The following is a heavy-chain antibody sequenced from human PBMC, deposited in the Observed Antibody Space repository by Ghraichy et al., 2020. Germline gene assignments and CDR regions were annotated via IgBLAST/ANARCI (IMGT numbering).Heavy chain of an antibody. J-gene: IGHJ4*02. CDR1: GFRFTDYW. V-gene: IGHV3-7*01. Sequence: GETLNISCAASGFRFTDYWIYWVRQAPGKGLEWVANVKPDGSEKYYVDSVRGRFTISRDNAKNSVYLQMNSLRVDDTAVYYCSSSVLGGQGALVTVSS. D-gene: IGHD2/OR15-2a*01. CDR2: VKPDGSEK. CDR3: SSSVL.